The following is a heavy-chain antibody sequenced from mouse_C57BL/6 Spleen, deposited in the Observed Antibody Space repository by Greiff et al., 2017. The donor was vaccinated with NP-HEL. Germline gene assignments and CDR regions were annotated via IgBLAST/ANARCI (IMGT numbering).Heavy chain of an antibody. J-gene: IGHJ4*01. Sequence: QVQLQQPGAELVKPGASVKLSCKASGYTFTSYWMQWVKQRPGQGLEWIGEIDPSDSYTNYNQKFKGKATLTVDTSSSTAYMQLSSLTSEDSAVYYCARKDGYSSMDYWGQGTSVTVSS. CDR1: GYTFTSYW. CDR3: ARKDGYSSMDY. CDR2: IDPSDSYT. V-gene: IGHV1-50*01. D-gene: IGHD2-3*01.